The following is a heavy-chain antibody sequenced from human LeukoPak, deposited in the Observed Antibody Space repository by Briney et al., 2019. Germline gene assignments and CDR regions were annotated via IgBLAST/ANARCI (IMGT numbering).Heavy chain of an antibody. D-gene: IGHD2-2*01. Sequence: GESLKISCKGSGYSFISYWIGWVRQMPGKGLELMGIIYPGDSDTRYSPSFQGQVTIPADKSINTAYLQWSSLKASDTAIYYCVRRDITSRYVVWFDPWGQGTPVTVSS. V-gene: IGHV5-51*01. CDR3: VRRDITSRYVVWFDP. CDR2: IYPGDSDT. CDR1: GYSFISYW. J-gene: IGHJ5*02.